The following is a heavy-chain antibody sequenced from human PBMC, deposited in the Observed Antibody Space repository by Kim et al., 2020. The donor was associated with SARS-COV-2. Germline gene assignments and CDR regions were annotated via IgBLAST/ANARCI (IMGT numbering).Heavy chain of an antibody. J-gene: IGHJ4*02. Sequence: GGSLRLSCAASGFTFTSYSMSWVRQAPGKGLEWISYISSDYRTIYYAESVKGRFTISRDNAKNSLYLQMNSLREEDTALYYCARWMATPVYDYWGQGTLVTVSS. CDR2: ISSDYRTI. V-gene: IGHV3-48*02. CDR3: ARWMATPVYDY. CDR1: GFTFTSYS. D-gene: IGHD5-12*01.